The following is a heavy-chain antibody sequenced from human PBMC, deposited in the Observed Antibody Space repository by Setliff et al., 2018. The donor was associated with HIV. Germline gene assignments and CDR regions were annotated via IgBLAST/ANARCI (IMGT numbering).Heavy chain of an antibody. D-gene: IGHD3-10*01. Sequence: SVKVSCKASGGTFSSYAISWVRQAPGQGLEWMGGIIPIFGTANYAQKFQGRVTITADESTSTAYMEVSSLRSEDTAVYYCARAPRLTMIRGVFDYWGQGTLVTVSS. CDR3: ARAPRLTMIRGVFDY. CDR2: IIPIFGTA. CDR1: GGTFSSYA. V-gene: IGHV1-69*13. J-gene: IGHJ4*02.